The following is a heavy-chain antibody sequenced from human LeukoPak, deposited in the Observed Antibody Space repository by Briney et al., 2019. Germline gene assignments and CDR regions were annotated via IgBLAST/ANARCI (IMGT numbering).Heavy chain of an antibody. CDR2: ISGSGGST. V-gene: IGHV3-23*01. D-gene: IGHD3-22*01. J-gene: IGHJ4*02. Sequence: GGSLRLSCAGSGFPFSSYPISWVRQPPGKGLEWVSAISGSGGSTYYADSVKGRFTISRDNSKNTLYLQMNSLRAEDTAVYYCAKESYYYDSSGFTRDYFDYWGQGTLVTVSS. CDR1: GFPFSSYP. CDR3: AKESYYYDSSGFTRDYFDY.